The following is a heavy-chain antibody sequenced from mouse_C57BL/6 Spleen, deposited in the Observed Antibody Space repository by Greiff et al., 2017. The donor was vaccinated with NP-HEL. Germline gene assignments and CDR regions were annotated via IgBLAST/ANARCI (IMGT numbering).Heavy chain of an antibody. J-gene: IGHJ1*03. V-gene: IGHV3-6*01. CDR2: IRYDGSN. Sequence: EVKLMESGPGLVKPSQSLSLTCSVTGYSFTSGYYWNWIRQFPGNKLEWMGYIRYDGSNNYNPSLKNRISLTRDTSKNHFFMKLKSVTTEDTAAYYSADYSIYDWYFDVWGTGTTVTVSS. CDR1: GYSFTSGYY. D-gene: IGHD2-5*01. CDR3: ADYSIYDWYFDV.